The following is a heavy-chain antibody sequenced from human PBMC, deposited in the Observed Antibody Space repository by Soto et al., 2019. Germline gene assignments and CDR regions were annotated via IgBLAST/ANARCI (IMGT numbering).Heavy chain of an antibody. CDR3: ARLSTPLIWFDT. V-gene: IGHV4-59*01. Sequence: PXETLSLPWTVSCGSIGSYYWSWIRQPPGKGLEWIGYIYYSGSTNYKPSLKSRVTISVDTSKNQFSLKLSSVTAADTAVYYCARLSTPLIWFDTWGQGTLVTVSS. CDR2: IYYSGST. D-gene: IGHD2-2*01. J-gene: IGHJ5*02. CDR1: CGSIGSYY.